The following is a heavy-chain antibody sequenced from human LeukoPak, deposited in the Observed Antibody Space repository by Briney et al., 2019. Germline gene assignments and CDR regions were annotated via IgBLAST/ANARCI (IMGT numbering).Heavy chain of an antibody. CDR3: ARGTTVTTEFDY. J-gene: IGHJ4*02. Sequence: ASVKVSCTASGGTFSSYAISWVRQAPGQGLEWMGWISAYNGNTNYAQKLQGRVTMTTDTSTSTAYMELRSLRSDDTAVYYCARGTTVTTEFDYWGQGTLVTVSS. CDR1: GGTFSSYA. D-gene: IGHD4-17*01. CDR2: ISAYNGNT. V-gene: IGHV1-18*01.